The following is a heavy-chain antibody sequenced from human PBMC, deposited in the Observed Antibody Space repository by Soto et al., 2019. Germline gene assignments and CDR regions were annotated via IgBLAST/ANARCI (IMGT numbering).Heavy chain of an antibody. Sequence: GESLKISCKGSGYSFTSYWIGWVRQMPGKGLEWMGIIYPGDSDTRYSPSFQGQVTISADKSISTAYLQWSSLKASDTAMYYCARHGQLPYYYYGMDVWGQGPTVTVSS. V-gene: IGHV5-51*01. D-gene: IGHD2-2*01. CDR1: GYSFTSYW. J-gene: IGHJ6*02. CDR2: IYPGDSDT. CDR3: ARHGQLPYYYYGMDV.